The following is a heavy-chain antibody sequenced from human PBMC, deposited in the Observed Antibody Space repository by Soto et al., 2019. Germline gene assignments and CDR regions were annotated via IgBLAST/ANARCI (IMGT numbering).Heavy chain of an antibody. J-gene: IGHJ4*02. Sequence: PGGSLRLSCAASGFTFSSYSMNWVRQAPGKGLEWVSYISSSSSTTYYADSVKGRFTISRDNAKNTLYLQMNSLSAEDTAVYYCAKEVTVAGTSSFDYWGQGTLVTVSS. CDR1: GFTFSSYS. D-gene: IGHD6-19*01. V-gene: IGHV3-48*01. CDR3: AKEVTVAGTSSFDY. CDR2: ISSSSSTT.